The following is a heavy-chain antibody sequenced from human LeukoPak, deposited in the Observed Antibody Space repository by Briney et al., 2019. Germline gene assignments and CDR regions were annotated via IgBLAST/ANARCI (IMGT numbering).Heavy chain of an antibody. CDR2: ISAYNGNT. D-gene: IGHD2-2*02. V-gene: IGHV1-18*01. CDR1: GYTFTSYG. J-gene: IGHJ3*02. Sequence: ASVKVSCXASGYTFTSYGISWVRQAPGQGLGWMGWISAYNGNTNYAQKLQGRVTMTTDTSTSTAYMELRSLRFDDTAVYYCARAPNARYCSSTSCYRDTFDIWGQGTMVTVSS. CDR3: ARAPNARYCSSTSCYRDTFDI.